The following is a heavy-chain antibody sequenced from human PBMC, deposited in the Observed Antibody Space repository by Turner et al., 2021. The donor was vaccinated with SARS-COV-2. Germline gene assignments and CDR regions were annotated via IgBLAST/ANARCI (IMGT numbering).Heavy chain of an antibody. CDR3: ARDLYYYGMDV. J-gene: IGHJ6*02. V-gene: IGHV3-53*01. Sequence: EVQLVESGGGLIQPGGSLRLSCAASGFTVSSNYMTWVRQAPGKGLEWVSVIYSGGSTYYAHSVNGRFTISRDNSKNTLYLQMNSLRAEDTAVYYCARDLYYYGMDVWGQGTTVTVSS. CDR2: IYSGGST. CDR1: GFTVSSNY.